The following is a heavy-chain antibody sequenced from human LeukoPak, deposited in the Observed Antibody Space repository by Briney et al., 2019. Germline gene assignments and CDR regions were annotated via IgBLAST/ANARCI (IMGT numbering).Heavy chain of an antibody. CDR1: GGSISSGGYS. Sequence: PSQTLSLTCAVSGGSISSGGYSWSWIRHPPGKGLEWIGYIYHSGSTYYNPSLKSRVTISVDRSKNQFSLRLSSVTAADTAVYYCARGYGDYFDYWGQGTLVTVSS. J-gene: IGHJ4*02. V-gene: IGHV4-30-2*01. D-gene: IGHD4-17*01. CDR2: IYHSGST. CDR3: ARGYGDYFDY.